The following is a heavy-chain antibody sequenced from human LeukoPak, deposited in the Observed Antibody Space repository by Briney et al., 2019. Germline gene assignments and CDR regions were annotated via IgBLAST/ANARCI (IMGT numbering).Heavy chain of an antibody. CDR3: ASEQLVPF. Sequence: GRSLRLSCAASGFTFSSYAMHWVRQAPGKGLEWVAVISYDGSNKYYADSVKGRFTISRDNSKNTLYLQMNSLRAEDTAVYYCASEQLVPFWGQGTLVTVSS. V-gene: IGHV3-30-3*01. CDR2: ISYDGSNK. CDR1: GFTFSSYA. D-gene: IGHD6-13*01. J-gene: IGHJ4*02.